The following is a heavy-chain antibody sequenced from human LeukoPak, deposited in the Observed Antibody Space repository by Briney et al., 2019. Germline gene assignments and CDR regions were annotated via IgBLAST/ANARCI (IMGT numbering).Heavy chain of an antibody. Sequence: PGGSLRLSCAASGFTFSSYGMHWVRQAPGKGLKWVAVIWYDGSNKYYAGSVKGRFTISRDNSKNTLYLQMNSLRAEDTAVYYCARVLAAYADVWGKGTTVTVSS. CDR2: IWYDGSNK. J-gene: IGHJ6*04. D-gene: IGHD6-13*01. CDR1: GFTFSSYG. V-gene: IGHV3-33*01. CDR3: ARVLAAYADV.